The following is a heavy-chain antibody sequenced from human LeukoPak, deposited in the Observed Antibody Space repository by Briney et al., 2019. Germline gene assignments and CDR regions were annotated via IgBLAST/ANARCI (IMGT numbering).Heavy chain of an antibody. CDR1: GGSISSSSYY. D-gene: IGHD3-10*01. CDR2: IYYSGST. CDR3: ARANTARYGSGSYYSAIYYYYMDV. V-gene: IGHV4-39*07. Sequence: SETLSLTCTVSGGSISSSSYYWGWIRQPPGKGLEWIGSIYYSGSTNYNPSLKSRVTISVDTSKNQFSLKLSSVTAADTAVYYCARANTARYGSGSYYSAIYYYYMDVWGKGTTVTISS. J-gene: IGHJ6*03.